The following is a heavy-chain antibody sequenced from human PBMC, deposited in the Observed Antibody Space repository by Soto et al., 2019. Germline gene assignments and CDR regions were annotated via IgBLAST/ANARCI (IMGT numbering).Heavy chain of an antibody. CDR2: IYFTGST. V-gene: IGHV4-31*03. CDR3: ARDWGSSGWPN. Sequence: SETLSLTCTVSGHSLSSGGYYWSWIRQQPGKGLEWLAYIYFTGSTLYNPSLKSRLAMSLDTSKNQFSLKLASVTATDTAIYYRARDWGSSGWPNWGQGTLVTVSS. D-gene: IGHD6-19*01. J-gene: IGHJ4*02. CDR1: GHSLSSGGYY.